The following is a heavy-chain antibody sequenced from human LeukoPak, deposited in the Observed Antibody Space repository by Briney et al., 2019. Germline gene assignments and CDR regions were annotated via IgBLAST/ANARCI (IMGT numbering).Heavy chain of an antibody. Sequence: SETLSLTCTVSGVPISSYYWSWIRQPAGKGLEWIGRIHTSGSTNYNPSLKSRVTMSVDTSKNQFSLKLSSVTAADTAVHYCARVRYRLAETYIDYWGQGTLVTVSS. CDR1: GVPISSYY. CDR2: IHTSGST. D-gene: IGHD3-16*01. J-gene: IGHJ4*02. V-gene: IGHV4-4*07. CDR3: ARVRYRLAETYIDY.